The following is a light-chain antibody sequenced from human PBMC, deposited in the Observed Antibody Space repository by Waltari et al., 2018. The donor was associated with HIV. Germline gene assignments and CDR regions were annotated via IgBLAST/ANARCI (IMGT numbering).Light chain of an antibody. Sequence: EIVLTQSPGTVSLPPGERVALSCRGSQIVTSGYLAWYQQKSCQPPSLPNHGTSGRATGIADRSSGSGSGTDFTLTISRLEPEGVAVYYCQQYGSLPYTFGQGTKLEIK. CDR2: GTS. V-gene: IGKV3-20*01. CDR3: QQYGSLPYT. J-gene: IGKJ2*01. CDR1: QIVTSGY.